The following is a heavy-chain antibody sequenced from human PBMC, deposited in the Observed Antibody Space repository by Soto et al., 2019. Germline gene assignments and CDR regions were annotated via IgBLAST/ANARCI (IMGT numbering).Heavy chain of an antibody. CDR1: GFTFSSYA. CDR2: ISGSGGST. V-gene: IGHV3-23*01. J-gene: IGHJ4*02. D-gene: IGHD3-10*01. Sequence: GGSLRLSCVASGFTFSSYAMSWVRQAPGTGLEWVSVISGSGGSTYYTDSVKGRFTISRDNSKNTMYLQVNSLRAEDTAVYYCAKDLAPTKYMVRGTTFDYWGQGTLVTVSS. CDR3: AKDLAPTKYMVRGTTFDY.